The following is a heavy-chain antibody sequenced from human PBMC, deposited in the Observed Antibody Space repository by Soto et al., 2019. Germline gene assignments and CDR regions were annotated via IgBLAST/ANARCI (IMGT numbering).Heavy chain of an antibody. D-gene: IGHD1-1*01. CDR2: IIPILGIA. CDR1: GGTFSSYT. V-gene: IGHV1-69*02. J-gene: IGHJ6*02. Sequence: QVKLVQSGAEVKKPGSSVKVSCKDSGGTFSSYTISWVRQAPGQGLEWMGRIIPILGIANYAQKFQGRVTITANKSTSTADMELSSLRSEDTAVYYCAGWGTGYRHYYYYGMDGWGQGTTVTVSS. CDR3: AGWGTGYRHYYYYGMDG.